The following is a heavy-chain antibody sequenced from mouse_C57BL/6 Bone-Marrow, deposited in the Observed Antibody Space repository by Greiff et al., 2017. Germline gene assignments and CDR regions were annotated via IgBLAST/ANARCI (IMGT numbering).Heavy chain of an antibody. CDR3: AREGEYYGSSPYAMDY. Sequence: VQLKQSGPELVKPGDSVKISCKASGYSFTGYFMNWVMQSHGKSLEWIGRINPYNGDTFYNQKFKGKATLTVDKSSSTAHMELRSLTSEDSAVYYCAREGEYYGSSPYAMDYWGQGTSVTVSS. J-gene: IGHJ4*01. CDR1: GYSFTGYF. V-gene: IGHV1-20*01. D-gene: IGHD1-1*01. CDR2: INPYNGDT.